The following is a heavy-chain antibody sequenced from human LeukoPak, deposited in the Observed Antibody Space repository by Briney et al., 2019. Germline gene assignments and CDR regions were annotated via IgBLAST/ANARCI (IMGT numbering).Heavy chain of an antibody. CDR3: TTVAAAGQIDY. CDR1: GFTFTDAW. Sequence: PGGSLRLSCAASGFTFTDAWMSWVRQAPGKGLEWVGRIRSKTGGGTTDYVAPVKGRFTLLRDDSKNTLYLEMNSLKTEDTAVYYCTTVAAAGQIDYWGQGTLVTVSS. J-gene: IGHJ4*02. D-gene: IGHD6-13*01. CDR2: IRSKTGGGTT. V-gene: IGHV3-15*01.